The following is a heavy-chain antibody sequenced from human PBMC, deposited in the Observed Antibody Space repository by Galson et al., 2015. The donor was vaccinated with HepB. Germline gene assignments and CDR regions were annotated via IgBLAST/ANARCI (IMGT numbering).Heavy chain of an antibody. CDR1: GFTFSRHT. CDR2: TSDDGSNK. Sequence: SLRLSCAASGFTFSRHTMHWVRQAPGKGLEWVAVTSDDGSNKWYADSVKGRFTISRDNSKNTLYLQMNSLRAEDTAVYYCARALGMIQDFWGTSYPGYGMDVWGQGTTVTVPS. V-gene: IGHV3-30*04. CDR3: ARALGMIQDFWGTSYPGYGMDV. D-gene: IGHD3-3*01. J-gene: IGHJ6*02.